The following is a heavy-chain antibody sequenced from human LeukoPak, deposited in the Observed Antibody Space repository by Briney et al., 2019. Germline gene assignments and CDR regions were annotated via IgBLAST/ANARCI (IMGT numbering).Heavy chain of an antibody. CDR1: GYTFTSYA. V-gene: IGHV7-4-1*02. D-gene: IGHD6-13*01. Sequence: GESLKISCKASGYTFTSYAMNWVRQAPGQGLEWMGWIDTNTGNPTYAQGFTGRFVFSLDTSVSTAYLQISSLKAEDTAVYYCARDGIAAAGTSSYYYYMDVWGKGTTVTVSS. CDR2: IDTNTGNP. J-gene: IGHJ6*03. CDR3: ARDGIAAAGTSSYYYYMDV.